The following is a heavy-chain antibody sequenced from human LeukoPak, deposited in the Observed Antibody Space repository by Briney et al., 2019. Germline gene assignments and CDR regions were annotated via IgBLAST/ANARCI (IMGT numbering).Heavy chain of an antibody. Sequence: GGSLRLSCAASGFTFSSYAMHWVRQAPGKGLEWVAVISYDGSNKYYADSVKGRFTISRDNAKNTLYLQMRSLTVEDTAVYYSVKSFSGLNDDWGQGTLVTVSS. CDR1: GFTFSSYA. J-gene: IGHJ4*02. CDR3: VKSFSGLNDD. V-gene: IGHV3-30-3*01. CDR2: ISYDGSNK. D-gene: IGHD2-15*01.